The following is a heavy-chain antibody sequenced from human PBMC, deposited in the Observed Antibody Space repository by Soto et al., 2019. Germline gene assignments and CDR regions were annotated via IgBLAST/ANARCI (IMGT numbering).Heavy chain of an antibody. Sequence: PGGSLRLSCAASGFTFSSYAMSWVRQAPGKGLEWVSAISGSGGSTYYADSVKGRFTISRDNSKNTLYLQMNSLRAEDTAVYYCAKDHCSSTSCYESDYWGQGTLVTVSS. CDR1: GFTFSSYA. V-gene: IGHV3-23*01. CDR2: ISGSGGST. CDR3: AKDHCSSTSCYESDY. D-gene: IGHD2-2*01. J-gene: IGHJ4*02.